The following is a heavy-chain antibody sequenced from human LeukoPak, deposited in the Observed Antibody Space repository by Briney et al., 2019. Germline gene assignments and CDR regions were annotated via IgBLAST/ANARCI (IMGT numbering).Heavy chain of an antibody. CDR2: ISSSSSYI. V-gene: IGHV3-21*01. CDR3: ARDASSGSYYPLYFDY. Sequence: GGSPRLSCAASGFTFSSYSMNWVRQAPGKGLEWVSSISSSSSYIYYADSVKGRFTISRDNAKNSLYLQMNSLRAEDTAVYYCARDASSGSYYPLYFDYWGQGTLVTVSS. CDR1: GFTFSSYS. J-gene: IGHJ4*02. D-gene: IGHD3-10*01.